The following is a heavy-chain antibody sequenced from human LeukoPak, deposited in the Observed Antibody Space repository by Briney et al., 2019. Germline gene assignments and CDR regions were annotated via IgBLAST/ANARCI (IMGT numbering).Heavy chain of an antibody. V-gene: IGHV3-30-3*01. CDR2: ISYDGSNK. CDR3: ARQGTGSSLDY. D-gene: IGHD3/OR15-3a*01. J-gene: IGHJ4*02. CDR1: GSTFSSYA. Sequence: GGSLRLSCAASGSTFSSYAMHWVRQAPGKGLEWVAVISYDGSNKYYADSVKGRFTISRDNSKNTLYLQMNSLSAEDTAVYYCARQGTGSSLDYWGQGTLVTVSS.